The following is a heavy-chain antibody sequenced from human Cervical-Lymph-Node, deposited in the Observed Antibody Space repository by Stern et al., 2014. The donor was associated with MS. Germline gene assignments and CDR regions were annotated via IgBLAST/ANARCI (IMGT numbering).Heavy chain of an antibody. CDR2: IYPDDSDT. CDR1: GYTFSKNW. J-gene: IGHJ6*02. Sequence: VQLVQSGAEVKKPRDSLKISCKGSGYTFSKNWIAWVRQRPGKGLEWMGIIYPDDSDTRYSPSFQGQVTMSADKPFNPPSLQWNSLKAPAPPIYSCARPPPRRNSNDPNFGLDVWGQGTTVTVSS. CDR3: ARPPPRRNSNDPNFGLDV. D-gene: IGHD1-1*01. V-gene: IGHV5-51*04.